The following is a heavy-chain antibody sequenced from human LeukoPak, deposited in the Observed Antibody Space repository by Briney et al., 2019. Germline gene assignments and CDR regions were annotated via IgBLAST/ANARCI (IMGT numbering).Heavy chain of an antibody. J-gene: IGHJ4*02. CDR1: GGSISSYY. Sequence: SETLSLTCTVSGGSISSYYWSWIRQPAGKGLEWIGRIYTSGSTNYNPSLKSRVTMSVDTSKNQFSLKLSSVTAADTAVYYCARSIYDFWSGYYHHYFDYWGQGTLVTVSS. CDR3: ARSIYDFWSGYYHHYFDY. CDR2: IYTSGST. V-gene: IGHV4-4*07. D-gene: IGHD3-3*01.